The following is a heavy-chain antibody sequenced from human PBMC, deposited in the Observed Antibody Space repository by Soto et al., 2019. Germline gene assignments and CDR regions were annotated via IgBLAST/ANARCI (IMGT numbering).Heavy chain of an antibody. CDR3: ARLAGY. CDR1: GGSISSDIHY. V-gene: IGHV4-30-4*01. Sequence: SETLSLTCTVSGGSISSDIHYWGWIRQPPGKGLEWIGYIYSSGSSYFHPSLQGRVSISIDTSKNQFFLNMTSVTAADTAVYYCARLAGYWGQGILVTVSS. J-gene: IGHJ4*02. CDR2: IYSSGSS.